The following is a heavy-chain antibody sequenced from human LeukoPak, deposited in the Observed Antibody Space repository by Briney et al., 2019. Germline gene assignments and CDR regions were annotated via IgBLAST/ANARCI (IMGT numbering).Heavy chain of an antibody. J-gene: IGHJ3*02. D-gene: IGHD3-16*02. CDR1: GFTFSSYS. Sequence: PGGSLRLSCAASGFTFSSYSMNWVRQAPGKGLEWVSSISSSSSYIYYADSVKGRSTISRDNAKNSLYLQMNSLRAEDTAVYYCARESLSMRAQTNAFDIWGQGTMVTVSS. V-gene: IGHV3-21*01. CDR3: ARESLSMRAQTNAFDI. CDR2: ISSSSSYI.